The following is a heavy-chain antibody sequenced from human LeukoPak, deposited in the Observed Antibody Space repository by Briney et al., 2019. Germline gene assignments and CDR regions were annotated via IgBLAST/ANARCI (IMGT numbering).Heavy chain of an antibody. Sequence: SETLSLTCTVSGGSITSYYWSWIRQPPGQGLEWIGYIYYSGSTNYNPSLKSRVTVSVDTSKSQFSLRLTSVTAADTAVYYCARHADYGGYLDYWGQGTLVTVS. J-gene: IGHJ4*02. CDR1: GGSITSYY. CDR2: IYYSGST. CDR3: ARHADYGGYLDY. D-gene: IGHD4-23*01. V-gene: IGHV4-59*08.